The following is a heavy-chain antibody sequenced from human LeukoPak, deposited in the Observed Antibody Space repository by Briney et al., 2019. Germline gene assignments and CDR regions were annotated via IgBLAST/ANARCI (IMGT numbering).Heavy chain of an antibody. D-gene: IGHD5-12*01. CDR3: AAGQGGVYSGYDTNFDY. CDR1: GGTFSSYA. J-gene: IGHJ4*02. V-gene: IGHV1-69*13. Sequence: ASVKVSCKASGGTFSSYAISWVRQAPGRGLEWMGGIIPNFGTANYAQKFQGRVTITADESTSTAYMELSSLRSEDTAVYYCAAGQGGVYSGYDTNFDYWGQGTLVTVSS. CDR2: IIPNFGTA.